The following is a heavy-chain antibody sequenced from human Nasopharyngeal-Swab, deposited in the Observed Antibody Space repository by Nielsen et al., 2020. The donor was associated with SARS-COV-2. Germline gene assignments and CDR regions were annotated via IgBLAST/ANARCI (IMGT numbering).Heavy chain of an antibody. CDR3: ASHYGSGSLPLDY. CDR2: IWYDGSNK. J-gene: IGHJ4*02. D-gene: IGHD3-10*01. Sequence: GESLKISCTASGFTFGDYAMSWFRQAPGKGLEWVAVIWYDGSNKYYADSVKGRFTISRDNSKNTLYLQMNSLRAEDTAVYYCASHYGSGSLPLDYWGQGTLVTVSS. V-gene: IGHV3-33*01. CDR1: GFTFGDYA.